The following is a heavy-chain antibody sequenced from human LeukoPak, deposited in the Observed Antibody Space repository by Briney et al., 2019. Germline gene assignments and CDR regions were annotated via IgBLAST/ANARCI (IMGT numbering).Heavy chain of an antibody. V-gene: IGHV3-21*01. J-gene: IGHJ5*02. Sequence: PGGSLRPSCAASGFTFSSYSMNWVRQAPGKGLEWVSSISSSSSYIYYADSVKGRFTISRDNAKNSLYLQMNSLRAEDTAVYYCARTGGYSGYDSQGFDPWGQGTLVTVSS. CDR2: ISSSSSYI. CDR3: ARTGGYSGYDSQGFDP. D-gene: IGHD5-12*01. CDR1: GFTFSSYS.